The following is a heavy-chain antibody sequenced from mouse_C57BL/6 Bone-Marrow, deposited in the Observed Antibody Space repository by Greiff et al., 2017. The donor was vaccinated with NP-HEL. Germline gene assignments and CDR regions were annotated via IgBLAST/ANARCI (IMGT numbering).Heavy chain of an antibody. CDR3: ARSNGYYWAY. J-gene: IGHJ3*01. V-gene: IGHV1-64*01. CDR2: IHPNSGST. CDR1: GYTFTSYW. Sequence: QVQLKQPGAELVKPGASVKLSCKASGYTFTSYWMHWVKQRPGQGLEWIGMIHPNSGSTNYNEKFKSKATLTVDKSSSTAYMQLSSLTSEDSAVYYCARSNGYYWAYWGQGTLVTVSA. D-gene: IGHD2-3*01.